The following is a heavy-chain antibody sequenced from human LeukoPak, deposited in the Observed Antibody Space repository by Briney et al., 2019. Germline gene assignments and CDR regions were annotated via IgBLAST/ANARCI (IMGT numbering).Heavy chain of an antibody. CDR1: GFTFSSYG. V-gene: IGHV3-30*02. CDR2: IRYDGSNK. D-gene: IGHD6-19*01. Sequence: GGSLRLSCAASGFTFSSYGMHWVRQAPGKGLEWVAFIRYDGSNKYYADSVKGRFTISRDNSKNTLYLQMNSLRAEDTAVYYCASGTVAGDRTLDYWGQGTLVTVSS. CDR3: ASGTVAGDRTLDY. J-gene: IGHJ4*02.